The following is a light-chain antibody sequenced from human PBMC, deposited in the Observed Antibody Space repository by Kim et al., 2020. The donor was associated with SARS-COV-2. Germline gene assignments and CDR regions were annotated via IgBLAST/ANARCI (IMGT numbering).Light chain of an antibody. J-gene: IGKJ4*01. CDR1: QSISKG. CDR2: DAS. CDR3: QQYSDFPLT. Sequence: AVVRDRVTITCRDSQSISKGLAWYQQKPGRAPKLPISDASSWESGDPSTFSGSGSGTQFTLTISSRQPDDVATYYCQQYSDFPLTFGGGTKVDIK. V-gene: IGKV1-5*01.